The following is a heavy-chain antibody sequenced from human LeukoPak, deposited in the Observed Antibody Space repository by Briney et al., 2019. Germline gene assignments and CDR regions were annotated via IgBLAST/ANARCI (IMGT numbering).Heavy chain of an antibody. CDR1: GFTFSSYA. Sequence: PGGSLRLSCAASGFTFSSYAMHWVRQAPGKGLEWVAVVWYDGSKTYSADSVKGRITISRDDSNNTLYLQMNSLRAEDTAVYYCARGVDYYDSGGTIYYWGQGTLVTVSS. D-gene: IGHD3-22*01. CDR3: ARGVDYYDSGGTIYY. V-gene: IGHV3-33*01. CDR2: VWYDGSKT. J-gene: IGHJ4*02.